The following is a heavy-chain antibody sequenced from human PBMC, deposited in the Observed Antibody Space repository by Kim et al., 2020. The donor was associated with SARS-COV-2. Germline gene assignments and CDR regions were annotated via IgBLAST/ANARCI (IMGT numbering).Heavy chain of an antibody. D-gene: IGHD3-3*01. CDR3: ARDSDTYYDFWSGYFTSDAFDI. CDR2: ISSSSSYI. CDR1: GFTFSSYS. Sequence: GGSLRLSCAASGFTFSSYSMNWVRQAPGKGLEWVSSISSSSSYIYYADSVKGRFTISRDNAKNSLYLQMNSLRAEDTAVYYCARDSDTYYDFWSGYFTSDAFDIWGQGTMVTVSS. V-gene: IGHV3-21*01. J-gene: IGHJ3*02.